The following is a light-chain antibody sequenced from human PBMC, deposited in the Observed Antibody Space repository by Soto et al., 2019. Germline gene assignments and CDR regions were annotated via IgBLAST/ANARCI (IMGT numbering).Light chain of an antibody. V-gene: IGKV3-15*01. CDR2: DTS. CDR3: QHYVTWPLT. J-gene: IGKJ4*01. Sequence: EIVLTQSPATLSVSPGEGGTLSCRASQGIGDTLAWYQQKPGQTPRLLIYDTSIRATGVPARFSGSRSGAEFTLTISSLQSEDFAVYYCQHYVTWPLTFGGGTKVDIK. CDR1: QGIGDT.